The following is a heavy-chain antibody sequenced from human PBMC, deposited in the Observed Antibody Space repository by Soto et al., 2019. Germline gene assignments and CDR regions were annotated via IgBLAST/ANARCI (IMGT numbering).Heavy chain of an antibody. CDR1: GYTFTNYY. J-gene: IGHJ4*02. Sequence: XXVKVSCKASGYTFTNYYIHWVRQAPGQGLEWMAIINPSGGSTNYAQKFQGRVTLARDTFTNTVYMEMSSLRSEDTAIYYCARGLAAGDYWGQGTLVTVSS. CDR3: ARGLAAGDY. D-gene: IGHD6-13*01. CDR2: INPSGGST. V-gene: IGHV1-46*01.